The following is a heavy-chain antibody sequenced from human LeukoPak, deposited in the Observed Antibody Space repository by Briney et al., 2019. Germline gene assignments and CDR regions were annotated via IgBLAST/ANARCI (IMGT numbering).Heavy chain of an antibody. Sequence: QTGGSLRLSCAASGFTFSTFGMHWVRQAPGKGLEWITFIRYDGTNKYYADSVKGRFSISRDDFQNTMYLHMRNLRPEDTAVYYCAKNMRRGGRLLIHYYYMDVWGKGTTVTVSS. V-gene: IGHV3-30*02. J-gene: IGHJ6*03. CDR3: AKNMRRGGRLLIHYYYMDV. D-gene: IGHD3-16*01. CDR2: IRYDGTNK. CDR1: GFTFSTFG.